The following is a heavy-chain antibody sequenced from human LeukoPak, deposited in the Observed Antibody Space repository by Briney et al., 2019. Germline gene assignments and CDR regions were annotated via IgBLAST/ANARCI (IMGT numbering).Heavy chain of an antibody. Sequence: GGSLRLTCAASGFDFSTYAINWVRQAPGKGLEWVSSISTMSNYIFYGDSVKGRFTISRDNAKNSVYLQMNSLRPEDTAVYYCSRDRLGGLDLWGQGTLVTVSS. D-gene: IGHD5-12*01. CDR3: SRDRLGGLDL. J-gene: IGHJ5*02. CDR1: GFDFSTYA. CDR2: ISTMSNYI. V-gene: IGHV3-21*01.